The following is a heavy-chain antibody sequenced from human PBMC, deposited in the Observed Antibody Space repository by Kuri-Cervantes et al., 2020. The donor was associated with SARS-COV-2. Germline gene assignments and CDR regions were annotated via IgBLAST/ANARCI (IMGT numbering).Heavy chain of an antibody. CDR3: ARGGHYTNGVFYGDYYFGL. CDR1: GFTFSDYY. Sequence: GGSLRLSCAASGFTFSDYYMSWIRQAPGKGLEWVSYISSSGSTIYYADSVKGRFTISRDNAKSSLYLQMNSLRAEDTAVYYCARGGHYTNGVFYGDYYFGLWGRGTLVTVSS. D-gene: IGHD2-8*01. CDR2: ISSSGSTI. V-gene: IGHV3-11*04. J-gene: IGHJ2*01.